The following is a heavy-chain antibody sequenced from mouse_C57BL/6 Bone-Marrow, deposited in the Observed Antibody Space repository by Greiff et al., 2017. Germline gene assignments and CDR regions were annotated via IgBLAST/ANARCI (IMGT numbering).Heavy chain of an antibody. CDR1: GFTFSSYA. CDR3: TREQGGAMITTIAY. J-gene: IGHJ3*01. CDR2: ISSGGYYF. Sequence: DVHLVESGEGLVKPGGSLKLSCAASGFTFSSYAMSWVRQTPEKRLEWVAYISSGGYYFYYADTVKGRFTISRDNARNTLYLQMSSLQSEDTAMYYCTREQGGAMITTIAYWGQGTLVTVSA. V-gene: IGHV5-9-1*02. D-gene: IGHD2-4*01.